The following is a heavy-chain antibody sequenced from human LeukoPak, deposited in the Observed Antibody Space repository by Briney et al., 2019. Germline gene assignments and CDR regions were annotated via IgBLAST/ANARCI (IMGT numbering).Heavy chain of an antibody. V-gene: IGHV4-34*01. Sequence: PSETLSLTCAVYGGSFSGYYWSWIRQPPGKGLEWIGEINHSGSTNYNPSLKSRVTISVDTSKNQFSLKLSSVTAADTAVYYCARHRRSGSSRYFVLDYWGQGTLVTVSS. J-gene: IGHJ4*02. D-gene: IGHD1-26*01. CDR1: GGSFSGYY. CDR2: INHSGST. CDR3: ARHRRSGSSRYFVLDY.